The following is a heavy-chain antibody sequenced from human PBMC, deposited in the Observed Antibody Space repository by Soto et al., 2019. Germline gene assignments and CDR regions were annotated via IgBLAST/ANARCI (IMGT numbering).Heavy chain of an antibody. CDR1: GGSISSYY. Sequence: PSETLSLTCAVSGGSISSYYWRCLRHPPGKGLEWIGYIYYSGSTNYNPSLKSRVTISVDTSKNQFSLKPSSVTAADTAAYSCANLLWWGGSWFAPGGQGTLAT. V-gene: IGHV4-59*08. D-gene: IGHD2-21*01. J-gene: IGHJ5*02. CDR3: ANLLWWGGSWFAP. CDR2: IYYSGST.